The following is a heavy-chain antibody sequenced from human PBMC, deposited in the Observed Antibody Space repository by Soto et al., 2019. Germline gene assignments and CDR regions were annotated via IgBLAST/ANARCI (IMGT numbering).Heavy chain of an antibody. CDR2: ISSSGSTI. Sequence: GGSLRLSCAASGFTFSDYYMSWIRQAPGKGLEWVSYISSSGSTIYYADSVKGRFTISRDNAKNSLYLQMNSLRAEDTAVYYCARDASPAIRYYYYYYMDVWGKGTTVTVSS. CDR3: ARDASPAIRYYYYYYMDV. D-gene: IGHD3-16*01. CDR1: GFTFSDYY. V-gene: IGHV3-11*01. J-gene: IGHJ6*03.